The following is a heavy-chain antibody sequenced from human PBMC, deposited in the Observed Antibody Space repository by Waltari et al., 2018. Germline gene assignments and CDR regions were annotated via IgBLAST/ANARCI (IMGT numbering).Heavy chain of an antibody. V-gene: IGHV4-38-2*01. CDR3: ARNLPVFTYGSGSSSPNWFDP. D-gene: IGHD3-10*01. CDR1: GYSISSGYY. CDR2: IYHSGST. Sequence: QVQLQESGPGLVKPSETLSLTCAVSGYSISSGYYWGWIRQPPGKGLEWIGSIYHSGSTYYNPSLKSRVTISVDTSKNQFSLKLSSVTAADTAVYYCARNLPVFTYGSGSSSPNWFDPWGQGTLVTVSS. J-gene: IGHJ5*02.